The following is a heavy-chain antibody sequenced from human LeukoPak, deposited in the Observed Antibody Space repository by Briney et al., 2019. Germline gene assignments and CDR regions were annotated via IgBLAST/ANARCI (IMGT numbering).Heavy chain of an antibody. CDR2: FSGSAGCT. CDR1: GFTLSNYA. J-gene: IGHJ4*02. D-gene: IGHD4-17*01. V-gene: IGHV3-23*01. CDR3: AKDKLRCLDY. Sequence: PGGSLRLSCAVSGFTLSNYALSWVRQAPGQGLGLVSGFSGSAGCTNYADSVKGRFTISRDNSKNTLYLQMNSLRAEDTAVYYCAKDKLRCLDYWGQGTLVTVSS.